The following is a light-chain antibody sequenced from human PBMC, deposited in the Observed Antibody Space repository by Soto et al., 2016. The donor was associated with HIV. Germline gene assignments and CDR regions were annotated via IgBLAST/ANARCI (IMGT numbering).Light chain of an antibody. CDR3: QQSSRTPRT. CDR1: QDIYNY. CDR2: AAM. Sequence: DIQMTQSPSSLSGSIGDRVPITCRASQDIYNYLAWYQQKPGKVPRLLISAAMNLESGVPSRFRGSGSGTDFTLTISDLQHEDLATYYCQQSSRTPRTFGQGTKVEI. J-gene: IGKJ1*01. V-gene: IGKV1-27*01.